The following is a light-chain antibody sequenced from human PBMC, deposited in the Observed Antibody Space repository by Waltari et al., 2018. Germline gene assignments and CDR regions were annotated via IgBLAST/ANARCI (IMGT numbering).Light chain of an antibody. CDR1: QSVRRN. CDR3: QQYNNWPRT. CDR2: GAS. Sequence: EIVMTQSPATLSVYPGETATLSCRASQSVRRNLAWYQQKPGQAPRLLSYGASTRATGIPARFSGSGSGTEFTLTISSMQSEDFAVYYCQQYNNWPRTFGQGTKVEIK. V-gene: IGKV3-15*01. J-gene: IGKJ1*01.